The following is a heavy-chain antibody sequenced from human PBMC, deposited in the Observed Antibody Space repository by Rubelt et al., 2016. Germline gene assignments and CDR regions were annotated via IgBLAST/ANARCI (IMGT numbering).Heavy chain of an antibody. Sequence: QVQLQESGPGLVKPSQTLSLTCTVSGDSISNDGYYWSWIRQHPGKGLEWIGYIYYSGSTYYNPSLKSRVTISVDTSKNQFSLKLSSVTAADTAVYYCARVTGGYPGDWFDPWGQGTLVTVSS. V-gene: IGHV4-31*03. D-gene: IGHD2-8*02. J-gene: IGHJ5*02. CDR1: GDSISNDGYY. CDR2: IYYSGST. CDR3: ARVTGGYPGDWFDP.